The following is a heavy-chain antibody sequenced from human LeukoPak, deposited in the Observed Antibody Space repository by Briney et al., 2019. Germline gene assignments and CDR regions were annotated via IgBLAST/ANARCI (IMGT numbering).Heavy chain of an antibody. CDR2: ISSGSSYK. Sequence: GGSLRLSCAASAFTFSTYSMNWVRQAPGKGLEWVSSISSGSSYKYYADSVKGRFTIFRDNAKNSLYLQMNSLRAEDTAVYYCARGGVSGSDSGILEHDYWGQGTLVTVPS. CDR3: ARGGVSGSDSGILEHDY. D-gene: IGHD1/OR15-1a*01. V-gene: IGHV3-21*01. J-gene: IGHJ4*02. CDR1: AFTFSTYS.